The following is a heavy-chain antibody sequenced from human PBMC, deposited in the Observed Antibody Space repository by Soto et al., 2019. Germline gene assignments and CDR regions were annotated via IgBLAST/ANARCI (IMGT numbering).Heavy chain of an antibody. V-gene: IGHV4-39*01. Sequence: QLQLQESGPGLVKPSETLSLTCSVSGASISSRSYHWDWIRQAQGKGPEWIGSAYYSGSTSYNPSLERRGPISVDTSKNQFSLTLNSVTAADTAVYYCARRVGAVASQEWGQGPLVTVSS. CDR1: GASISSRSYH. J-gene: IGHJ1*01. CDR2: AYYSGST. D-gene: IGHD1-26*01. CDR3: ARRVGAVASQE.